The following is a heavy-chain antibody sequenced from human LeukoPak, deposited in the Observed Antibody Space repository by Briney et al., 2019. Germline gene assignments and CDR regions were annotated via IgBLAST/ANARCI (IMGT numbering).Heavy chain of an antibody. CDR3: ARAVAGKKLYYFDY. CDR1: GFTFSSYS. D-gene: IGHD6-19*01. CDR2: ISSSSSYI. J-gene: IGHJ4*02. Sequence: GGSLRLSSAASGFTFSSYSMNWVRQAPGKGLEWVASISSSSSYIYYADSVKGRFTISRDNAKNSLYLQMNSLRAEDTAVYYCARAVAGKKLYYFDYWGQGTLVTVSS. V-gene: IGHV3-21*01.